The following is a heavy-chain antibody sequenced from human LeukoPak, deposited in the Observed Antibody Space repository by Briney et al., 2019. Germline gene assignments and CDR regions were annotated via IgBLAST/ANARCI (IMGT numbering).Heavy chain of an antibody. D-gene: IGHD1-26*01. V-gene: IGHV4-61*02. CDR3: ARVIISGSYPPDDAFDI. Sequence: SQTLSLTCTVSGGSISSGSYYWSWIRQPAGKGLEWIGRIYTSGSTNYNPSLKSRVTISVDTSKNQFSLKLSSVTAADTAVYYCARVIISGSYPPDDAFDIWGQGTMVTVSS. J-gene: IGHJ3*02. CDR1: GGSISSGSYY. CDR2: IYTSGST.